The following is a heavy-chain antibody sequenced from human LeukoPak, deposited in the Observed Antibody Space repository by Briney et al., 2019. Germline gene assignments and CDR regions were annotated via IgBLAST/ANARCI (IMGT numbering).Heavy chain of an antibody. J-gene: IGHJ4*02. D-gene: IGHD3-22*01. CDR3: ATYDSSGYYYVDY. CDR2: ISGSGGST. Sequence: SGGSLRLSCAASGFTFSSYAMSWVRQAPGKGLEWVSVISGSGGSTYYADSVKGRFTISRDNAKNSLYLQMNSLRAEDTAVYYCATYDSSGYYYVDYWGQGTLVTVSS. V-gene: IGHV3-23*01. CDR1: GFTFSSYA.